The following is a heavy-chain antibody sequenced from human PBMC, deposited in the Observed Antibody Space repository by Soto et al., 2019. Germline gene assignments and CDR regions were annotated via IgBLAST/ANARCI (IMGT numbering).Heavy chain of an antibody. J-gene: IGHJ6*02. D-gene: IGHD4-4*01. CDR3: ARDYSNYETYYYYGMDV. CDR2: ISGSSDTI. Sequence: GGSLRLSCAASGFTLSSYNMNWVRQAPGKGLEWVSYISGSSDTIYYADSVKGRFTISRDNAKNSLYLQMDSLRAEDTAVYYCARDYSNYETYYYYGMDVWGQGTTVTVSS. CDR1: GFTLSSYN. V-gene: IGHV3-48*01.